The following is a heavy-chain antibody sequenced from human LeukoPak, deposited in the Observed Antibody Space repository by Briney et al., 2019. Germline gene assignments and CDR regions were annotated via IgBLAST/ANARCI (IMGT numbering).Heavy chain of an antibody. Sequence: ASVKVSCKASGYTFTGYYMHWVRQAPGQGLEWMGWINPNSGGTNYAQKFQGRVTMTRDTSISTAYMELSRLRSDDTAVYYCARAIAAAGRRGAPDYWGQGTLVTVSS. V-gene: IGHV1-2*02. CDR2: INPNSGGT. D-gene: IGHD6-13*01. CDR3: ARAIAAAGRRGAPDY. CDR1: GYTFTGYY. J-gene: IGHJ4*02.